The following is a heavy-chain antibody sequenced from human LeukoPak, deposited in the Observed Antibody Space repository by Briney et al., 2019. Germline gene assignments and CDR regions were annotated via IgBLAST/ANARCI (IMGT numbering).Heavy chain of an antibody. CDR3: ATDRNSGSSLDI. J-gene: IGHJ3*02. V-gene: IGHV1-2*02. Sequence: GASVKVSCKASVYTFTGYYIHWVRQAPGQRLEWMGWIYPYSGDTNYAQNFQGKVTMNRDTTISTAYMELSSLKSDDTAVYYCATDRNSGSSLDIWGQGTMLTVSS. CDR2: IYPYSGDT. D-gene: IGHD6-6*01. CDR1: VYTFTGYY.